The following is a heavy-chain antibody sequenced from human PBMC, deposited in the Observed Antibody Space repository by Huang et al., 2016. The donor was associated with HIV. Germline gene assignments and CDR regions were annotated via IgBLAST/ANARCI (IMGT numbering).Heavy chain of an antibody. CDR3: AKGGSAAAVLDF. CDR2: RSYDAKKK. CDR1: GFTFSSYG. J-gene: IGHJ4*02. D-gene: IGHD6-13*01. V-gene: IGHV3-30*18. Sequence: QVQLVESGGGVVQPGRSLSISCAASGFTFSSYGMHWVRQAPGMGLVWVAGRSYDAKKKYYVDSVKGRFSISRDNSKTTVYLQLNSLRLEDTAVYYCAKGGSAAAVLDFWGQGTLVTVSS.